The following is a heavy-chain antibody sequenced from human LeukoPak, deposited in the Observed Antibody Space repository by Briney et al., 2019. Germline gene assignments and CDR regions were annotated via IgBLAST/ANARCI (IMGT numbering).Heavy chain of an antibody. D-gene: IGHD2-8*01. J-gene: IGHJ6*04. V-gene: IGHV3-7*01. CDR3: AKDRCSNGVGCYYYHMDV. CDR2: IKQDGSEK. Sequence: GGSLRLSCAASGFPFSSYWVRWVREAPGKGLEWLANIKQDGSEKFCVDSVKGRFTIPRDNAKNSLYLQMNSLRAEDTAVYYCAKDRCSNGVGCYYYHMDVWGKGTTVTISS. CDR1: GFPFSSYW.